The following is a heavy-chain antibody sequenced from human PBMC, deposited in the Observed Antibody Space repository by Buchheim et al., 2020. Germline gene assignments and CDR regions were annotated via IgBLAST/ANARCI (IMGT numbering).Heavy chain of an antibody. J-gene: IGHJ6*02. CDR3: ARDLQRGLHTYYYYGMDV. CDR2: INHSGST. CDR1: GGSFSGYY. D-gene: IGHD3-10*01. V-gene: IGHV4-34*01. Sequence: QVQLQQWGAGLLKPSETLSLTCAVYGGSFSGYYWSWIRQPPGKGLEWIGEINHSGSTNYNPSLTSRVTLSVDTSTNQFSLKLSSVTAADTAVYYCARDLQRGLHTYYYYGMDVWGQGTT.